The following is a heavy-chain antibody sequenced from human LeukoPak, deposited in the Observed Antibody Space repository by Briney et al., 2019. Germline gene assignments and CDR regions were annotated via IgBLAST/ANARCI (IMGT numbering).Heavy chain of an antibody. CDR3: TRVDFRGGYYAPDS. CDR2: IYSTGNT. Sequence: KPSETLSLTCAVSGGSVNTYYGSWIRQPPGKGLGWVGYIYSTGNTNYNPSLKGPVTISLDTSKNQLSLRLSSVTAADTAVYYCTRVDFRGGYYAPDSWGQGILVIVSS. J-gene: IGHJ4*02. V-gene: IGHV4-59*02. D-gene: IGHD3-3*01. CDR1: GGSVNTYY.